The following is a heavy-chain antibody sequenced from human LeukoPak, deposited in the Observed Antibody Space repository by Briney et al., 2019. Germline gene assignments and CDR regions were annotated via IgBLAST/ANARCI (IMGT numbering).Heavy chain of an antibody. CDR2: ISSGSGTI. D-gene: IGHD4-11*01. CDR1: GFSFSSYS. CDR3: ARAQKYSYDAFDI. V-gene: IGHV3-48*04. Sequence: GGSLRLSCAASGFSFSSYSMNWVRQAPGKGLEYVSYISSGSGTIYYADSVQGRFTISRDNAKNSLYPQMNSLSAEDTAVYYCARAQKYSYDAFDIWGQGTMVTVSS. J-gene: IGHJ3*02.